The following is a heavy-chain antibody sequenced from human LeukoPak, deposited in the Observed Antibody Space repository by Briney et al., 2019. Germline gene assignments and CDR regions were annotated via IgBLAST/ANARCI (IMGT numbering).Heavy chain of an antibody. Sequence: PGGSLRLSCAASGFTFSSYAMSWVRQAPGKGLEWVSGISASGGTTYYADSVKGRFTISRDSSKNTLYLQMNSLRAEDTAVYYCAKGQSSSGLRNYFDYWGQGTLVTVSS. CDR3: AKGQSSSGLRNYFDY. V-gene: IGHV3-23*01. CDR2: ISASGGTT. J-gene: IGHJ4*02. CDR1: GFTFSSYA. D-gene: IGHD3-22*01.